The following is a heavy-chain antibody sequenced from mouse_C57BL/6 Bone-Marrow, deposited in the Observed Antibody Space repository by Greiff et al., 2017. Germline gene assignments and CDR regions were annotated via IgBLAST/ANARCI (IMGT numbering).Heavy chain of an antibody. Sequence: LQESGPELVKPGASVKISCKASGYAFSRSWMNWVKQRPGKGLEWIGRFYPGDGDTNYNGKFKGKATLTADKSSSTAYMQLSSLTSEDSAVYFCARDRYYCSSLHWYFDVWGTGTTVTVSS. D-gene: IGHD1-1*01. V-gene: IGHV1-82*01. J-gene: IGHJ1*03. CDR3: ARDRYYCSSLHWYFDV. CDR1: GYAFSRSW. CDR2: FYPGDGDT.